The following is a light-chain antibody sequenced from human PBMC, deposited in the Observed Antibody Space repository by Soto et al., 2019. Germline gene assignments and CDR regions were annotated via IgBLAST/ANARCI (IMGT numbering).Light chain of an antibody. CDR1: QSVSSY. V-gene: IGKV3-11*01. Sequence: EIVLTQSPGTLSLSPGERATLSCRASQSVSSYLAWCQQTPGQAPRLLIYDASNRATGIPARFSGSGSGTDFTLTISSLEPEDFAVYYCQQRSNWPPITFGQGTRLEIK. J-gene: IGKJ5*01. CDR3: QQRSNWPPIT. CDR2: DAS.